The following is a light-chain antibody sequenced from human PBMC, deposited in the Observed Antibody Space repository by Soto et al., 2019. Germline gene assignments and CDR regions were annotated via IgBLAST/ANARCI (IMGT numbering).Light chain of an antibody. Sequence: QSALTQPPSASGSPGQSVTISCTGTSSDVGGYNYVSWYQQHPGKAPKLMMSEVNKRPSGVPDRFSGSKSGNTASLTVSGLQAEDEADYYCSSFAGSNIYVFGTGTKLTVL. CDR1: SSDVGGYNY. CDR3: SSFAGSNIYV. CDR2: EVN. V-gene: IGLV2-8*01. J-gene: IGLJ1*01.